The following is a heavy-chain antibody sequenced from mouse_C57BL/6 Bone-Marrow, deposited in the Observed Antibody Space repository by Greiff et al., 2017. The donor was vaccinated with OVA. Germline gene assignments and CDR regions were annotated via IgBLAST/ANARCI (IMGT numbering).Heavy chain of an antibody. D-gene: IGHD2-13*01. J-gene: IGHJ3*01. Sequence: VQLQQPGAELVRPGSSVKLSCKASGYTFTSYWMDWVKQRPGQGLAWIGNIYPSDSETHYIQKFKDKATLTVDKSSSTAYMQLSSLTSEDSAVYDGARERGYGDGGLDYWGQGTLVTVSA. V-gene: IGHV1-61*01. CDR1: GYTFTSYW. CDR3: ARERGYGDGGLDY. CDR2: IYPSDSET.